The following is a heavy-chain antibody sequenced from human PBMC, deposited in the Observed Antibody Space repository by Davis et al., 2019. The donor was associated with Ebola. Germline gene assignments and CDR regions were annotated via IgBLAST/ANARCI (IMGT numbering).Heavy chain of an antibody. CDR1: GFTFSSYA. V-gene: IGHV3-30-3*01. CDR3: AKDRVAGATKDYYYYGMDV. J-gene: IGHJ6*02. D-gene: IGHD1-26*01. CDR2: ISYDGSNK. Sequence: GESLKISCAASGFTFSSYAMHWVRQAPGKGLEWVAVISYDGSNKYYADSVKGRFTISRDNSKNTLYLQMNSLRAEDTAVYYCAKDRVAGATKDYYYYGMDVWGQGTTVTVSS.